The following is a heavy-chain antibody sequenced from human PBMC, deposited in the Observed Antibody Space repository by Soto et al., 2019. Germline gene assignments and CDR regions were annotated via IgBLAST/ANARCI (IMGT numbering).Heavy chain of an antibody. CDR1: GGSFSGYY. CDR2: INHSGST. V-gene: IGHV4-34*01. J-gene: IGHJ3*02. Sequence: PSETLSLTCAVYGGSFSGYYWSWIRQPPGKGLEWIGEINHSGSTNYNPSLKSRVTISVDTSKNQFSLKLSSVTAADTAVYYCASSGQLELTIAFDIWGQGTMVTVSS. D-gene: IGHD1-1*01. CDR3: ASSGQLELTIAFDI.